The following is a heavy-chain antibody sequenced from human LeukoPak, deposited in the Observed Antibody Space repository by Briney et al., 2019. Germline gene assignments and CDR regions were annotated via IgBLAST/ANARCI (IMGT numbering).Heavy chain of an antibody. D-gene: IGHD2-15*01. Sequence: GALRLSCAASGFSFSTYAMTWVGQAPGKRMEWVSVISGSGGFTYYADSVKGRFTISRDNSKNTLYLQMHSLRAEDTAVYYCGARPGEVAVPYDYWGQGTLVTASS. J-gene: IGHJ4*02. V-gene: IGHV3-23*01. CDR3: GARPGEVAVPYDY. CDR1: GFSFSTYA. CDR2: ISGSGGFT.